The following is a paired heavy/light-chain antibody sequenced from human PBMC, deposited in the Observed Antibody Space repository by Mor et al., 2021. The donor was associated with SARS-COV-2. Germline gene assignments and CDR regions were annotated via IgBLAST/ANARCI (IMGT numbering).Light chain of an antibody. CDR1: SSNIGSNT. Sequence: QSVLTQPPSVSGTPGQRVTISCSGSSSNIGSNTVHWYQQLPGTAPKLLIFSDNQRPSGVPDRFSGSKSGTSASLVISSLQSDDEGDYYCAAWDDGLNGFFGGGTKLTVL. V-gene: IGLV1-44*01. CDR2: SDN. J-gene: IGLJ2*01. CDR3: AAWDDGLNGF.
Heavy chain of an antibody. J-gene: IGHJ6*03. CDR3: AKQGGDRLYYSYYLDV. CDR1: GFTFSNYA. CDR2: LSHSGGNT. Sequence: EVHLLESGGGLVQPGGSLRLSCAASGFTFSNYAMSWVRQAPGKGLEWVSALSHSGGNTFYADSVKGRFTVSRDNSKNTLYLQLNSLRVEDTAVYYCAKQGGDRLYYSYYLDVWGKGTTVTVSS. V-gene: IGHV3-23*01. D-gene: IGHD3-10*01.